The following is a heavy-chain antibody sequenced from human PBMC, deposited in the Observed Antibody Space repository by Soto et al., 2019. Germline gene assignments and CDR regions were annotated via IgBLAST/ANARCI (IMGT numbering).Heavy chain of an antibody. V-gene: IGHV3-30*18. CDR2: ISYNGKNE. CDR1: GFTFRNHG. J-gene: IGHJ6*02. CDR3: AKDRNYIAIVEMATTGMDV. Sequence: SLRLSCVASGFTFRNHGMHWVRHAPVKGLGWVAVISYNGKNEHYADSLKGRFTISRDNSKNTVFLQMNSLTPEDTAVYYCAKDRNYIAIVEMATTGMDVWGPGPTITVSS. D-gene: IGHD1-1*01.